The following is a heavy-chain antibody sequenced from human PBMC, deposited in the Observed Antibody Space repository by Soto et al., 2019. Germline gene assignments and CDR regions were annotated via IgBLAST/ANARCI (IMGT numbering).Heavy chain of an antibody. V-gene: IGHV1-8*02. Sequence: ASVKVSCKASGYTFTNYYINWVRQATGQGLEWMGWMNPNSGNTGYAQKFQGRVTMTRNTSISTAYMELSSLRSEDTAVYYCAMEVDYGDYSFDYWGQGTLVTVSS. D-gene: IGHD4-17*01. CDR1: GYTFTNYY. J-gene: IGHJ4*02. CDR2: MNPNSGNT. CDR3: AMEVDYGDYSFDY.